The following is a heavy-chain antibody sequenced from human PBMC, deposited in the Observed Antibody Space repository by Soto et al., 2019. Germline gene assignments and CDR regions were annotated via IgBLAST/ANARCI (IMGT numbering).Heavy chain of an antibody. D-gene: IGHD2-8*01. Sequence: EEQLVESGGGLVQPGGSLRLSCAASGFTFSSYWMHWVRQAPGKGLVWVSRINPGGSSTAYADSGKGRFTISRDNAKNTLYLQMNRLRGDDTAGYYGARVPTGKYGVWNYWGQGTLVTVSS. J-gene: IGHJ4*02. CDR3: ARVPTGKYGVWNY. V-gene: IGHV3-74*01. CDR2: INPGGSST. CDR1: GFTFSSYW.